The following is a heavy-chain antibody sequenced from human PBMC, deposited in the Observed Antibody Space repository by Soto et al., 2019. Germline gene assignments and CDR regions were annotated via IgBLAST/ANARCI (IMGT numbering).Heavy chain of an antibody. Sequence: PGGSLRLSCTASGFAFSSRWMSWVRQAPGKGLEWVANIKQDGSDKYYVDSVKGRFTISRDNANKSLFLQMNSLRVEDTAIYYCAGDPGGYCSSISCHRALYWGQGTLVTVSS. CDR2: IKQDGSDK. D-gene: IGHD2-2*01. CDR1: GFAFSSRW. J-gene: IGHJ4*02. V-gene: IGHV3-7*01. CDR3: AGDPGGYCSSISCHRALY.